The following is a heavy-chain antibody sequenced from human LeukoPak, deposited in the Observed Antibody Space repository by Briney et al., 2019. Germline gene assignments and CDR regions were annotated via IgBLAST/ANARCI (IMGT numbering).Heavy chain of an antibody. Sequence: GGSLRLSCAASGFTFSSYWMSWVRQAPGKGLEWVASIKQDGSEKYYVDSVKGQFTISRDNAKNSLYLQMNSLRAEDTAVYYCARLPGSYWASYFDYWGQGTLVTVSS. CDR3: ARLPGSYWASYFDY. J-gene: IGHJ4*02. CDR1: GFTFSSYW. D-gene: IGHD1-26*01. CDR2: IKQDGSEK. V-gene: IGHV3-7*01.